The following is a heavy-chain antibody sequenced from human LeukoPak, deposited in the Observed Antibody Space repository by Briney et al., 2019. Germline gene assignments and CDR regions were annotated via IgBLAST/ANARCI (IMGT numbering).Heavy chain of an antibody. V-gene: IGHV1-69*04. CDR1: GGTFSSYA. Sequence: SVKVSCKASGGTFSSYAIRWVRQAPGQGLEWMGRIIPIFGIANYAQKFQGRVTITADKSTSTAYMELSSLRSEDTAVYYCARDLAKDYYDSSGYPPDYWGQGTLVTVSS. CDR2: IIPIFGIA. CDR3: ARDLAKDYYDSSGYPPDY. D-gene: IGHD3-22*01. J-gene: IGHJ4*02.